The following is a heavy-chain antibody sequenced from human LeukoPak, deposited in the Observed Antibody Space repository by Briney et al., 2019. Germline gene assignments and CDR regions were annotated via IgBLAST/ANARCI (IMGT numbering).Heavy chain of an antibody. D-gene: IGHD6-19*01. CDR1: GFTFSSYG. V-gene: IGHV3-23*01. CDR2: ISGSGGST. J-gene: IGHJ4*02. Sequence: GGSLRLSCAASGFTFSSYGVSWVRQAPGKGLEWVSAISGSGGSTYYADSVKGRFTISRDNSKNTLYLQMNSLRAEDTAVYYCAKELVIAVAGTKDYWGQGTLVTVSS. CDR3: AKELVIAVAGTKDY.